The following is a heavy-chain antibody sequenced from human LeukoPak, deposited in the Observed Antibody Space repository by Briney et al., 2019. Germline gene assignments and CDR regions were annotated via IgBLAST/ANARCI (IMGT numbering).Heavy chain of an antibody. J-gene: IGHJ3*01. D-gene: IGHD3-10*01. V-gene: IGHV5-51*01. CDR1: GYSFSGDW. CDR3: AKQRPYYSGAGSYRAFDV. Sequence: GESLKISCKGSGYSFSGDWIGWVRQMPGKGLEWMGVIYPGDSDTRYSPSCQGQVTISVDRSISTAYLQWGSLKASDTAMYYCAKQRPYYSGAGSYRAFDVWGQGTMVTVSS. CDR2: IYPGDSDT.